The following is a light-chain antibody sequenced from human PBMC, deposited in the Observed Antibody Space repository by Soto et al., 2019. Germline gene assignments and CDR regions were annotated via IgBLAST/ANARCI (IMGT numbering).Light chain of an antibody. V-gene: IGKV3D-20*02. CDR2: GAS. J-gene: IGKJ1*01. Sequence: EIVMTQSPDTLSLSPGERATLCFSASQSISSDYLVWYQQKPGQAPRLLIYGASSRATGIPDRFSGSGSGTDFTLTINRLEPEDFAVYYCQQRSNWLWTFGQGTKVDIK. CDR1: QSISSDY. CDR3: QQRSNWLWT.